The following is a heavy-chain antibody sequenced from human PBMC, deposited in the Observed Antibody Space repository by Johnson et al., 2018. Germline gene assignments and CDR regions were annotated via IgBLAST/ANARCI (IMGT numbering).Heavy chain of an antibody. D-gene: IGHD3-3*02. J-gene: IGHJ3*02. CDR2: TSYDGSNK. V-gene: IGHV3-30-3*01. Sequence: QVQLVEAGGGVVQPGRSLRLSCAASGFTFSRYAMHWVRQAPGQGLEWVAVTSYDGSNKYYADSVKGRFTISRDNSKNTLYLQMNSLRAEDTAVYYCARDVSLLGAFDIWGQGTMVTVSS. CDR3: ARDVSLLGAFDI. CDR1: GFTFSRYA.